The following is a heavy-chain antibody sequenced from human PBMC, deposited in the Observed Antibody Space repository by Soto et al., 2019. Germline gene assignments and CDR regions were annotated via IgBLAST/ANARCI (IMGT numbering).Heavy chain of an antibody. Sequence: CVRQAPGTGLEWTSYISSNGKTINYAHFVRGRFTITRDNVKNSLFLQMTSLRAEDTAAYFCTRGLGSGLPYFYYYCRGALVTVSS. J-gene: IGHJ4*02. V-gene: IGHV3-48*03. CDR3: TRGLGSGLPYFYY. CDR2: ISSNGKTI. D-gene: IGHD6-19*01.